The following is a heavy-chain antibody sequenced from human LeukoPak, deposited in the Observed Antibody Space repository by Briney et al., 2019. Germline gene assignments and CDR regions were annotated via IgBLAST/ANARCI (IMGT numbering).Heavy chain of an antibody. CDR1: GFTFSTYG. J-gene: IGHJ4*02. CDR3: ARGALRYSDY. Sequence: PGGSLRLSCAASGFTFSTYGMNWVRQAPGKGLEWASSISSSSSAIYYAASVKGRFTISRDNAKNSLYLQMNSLRDEDTAVYYCARGALRYSDYWGQGTLVTVSS. D-gene: IGHD3-9*01. V-gene: IGHV3-48*02. CDR2: ISSSSSAI.